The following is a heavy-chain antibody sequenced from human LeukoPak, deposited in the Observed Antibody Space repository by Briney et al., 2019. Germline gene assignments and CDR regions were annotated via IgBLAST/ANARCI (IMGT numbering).Heavy chain of an antibody. J-gene: IGHJ4*02. CDR1: GFTFSSYA. CDR2: ISGSGGST. Sequence: GGSLRLSCAASGFTFSSYAMSWVRQAPGKGLEWVSAISGSGGSTYYADSVKGRFTISRDNSKNTLYLQMNSLRAEDTAVYYCARAQTVVVITTSRFDYWGQGTLVTVSS. CDR3: ARAQTVVVITTSRFDY. V-gene: IGHV3-23*01. D-gene: IGHD3-22*01.